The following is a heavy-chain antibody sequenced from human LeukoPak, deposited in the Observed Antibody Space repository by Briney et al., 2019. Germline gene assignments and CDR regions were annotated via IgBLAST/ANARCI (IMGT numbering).Heavy chain of an antibody. CDR3: AREGGPYRPLDY. Sequence: KPSGTLSLTCGVSGGSISTTNWWTWVRQPPGEGLEWIGEVHLSGRTHYSPSLESRVTMSVDMSENHISLRLTSVTAADTAVYYCAREGGPYRPLDYSGQGTLVTVSS. CDR2: VHLSGRT. CDR1: GGSISTTNW. J-gene: IGHJ4*02. V-gene: IGHV4-4*02.